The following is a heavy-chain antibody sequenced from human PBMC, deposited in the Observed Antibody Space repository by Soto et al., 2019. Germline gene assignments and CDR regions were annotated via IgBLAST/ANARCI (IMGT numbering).Heavy chain of an antibody. CDR3: ATAPTTQTCSGVYYGMDV. CDR2: IIPIFGTA. CDR1: GGTFSSYA. D-gene: IGHD3-10*01. Sequence: QVQLVQSGAEVKKPGSSVKVSCKASGGTFSSYAIRWVRQAPGQGLEWMGGIIPIFGTANYAQKFQGRVTITADESTSTAYMELSSLRSEDTAVYYCATAPTTQTCSGVYYGMDVWGQGTTVTVSS. V-gene: IGHV1-69*12. J-gene: IGHJ6*02.